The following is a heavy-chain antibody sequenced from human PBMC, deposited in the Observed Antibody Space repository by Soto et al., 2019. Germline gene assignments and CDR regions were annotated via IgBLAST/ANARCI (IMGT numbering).Heavy chain of an antibody. J-gene: IGHJ6*01. CDR2: ISYDGSNK. V-gene: IGHV3-30*18. CDR1: GFTFSSYG. Sequence: QVQLVESGGGVVQPGRSLRLSCAASGFTFSSYGMHWVRQAPGKGLEWVAVISYDGSNKYYADSVKGRFTISRDNSKNTLYLQMNSLRAEDTAVYYCAKDRVRIAAAGYYYYYGMDVW. D-gene: IGHD6-13*01. CDR3: AKDRVRIAAAGYYYYYGMDV.